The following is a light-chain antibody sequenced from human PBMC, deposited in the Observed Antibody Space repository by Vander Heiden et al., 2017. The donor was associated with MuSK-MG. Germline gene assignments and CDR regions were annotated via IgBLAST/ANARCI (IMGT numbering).Light chain of an antibody. CDR3: QQDGSSPPIT. CDR1: QSVSSSY. J-gene: IGKJ5*01. V-gene: IGKV3-20*01. Sequence: EIVLTQTPGTLSLSPGERATLSCRASQSVSSSYLAWYQQKPGQAPRLLIYGASSRATGIPDRFSGSAYGTDFTLTISRLEPEDFAVYYCQQDGSSPPITFGQGTRLEIK. CDR2: GAS.